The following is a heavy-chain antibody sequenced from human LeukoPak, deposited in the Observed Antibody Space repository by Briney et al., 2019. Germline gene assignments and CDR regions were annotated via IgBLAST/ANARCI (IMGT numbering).Heavy chain of an antibody. D-gene: IGHD3-22*01. V-gene: IGHV4-30-4*01. Sequence: PSETLSLTCTVSGGSISSGDYYWSWIRQPPGKGLEWIGYIYYSGSTYYNPSLKSRVTISVDTSKNQFSLKLSSVTAADTAVYYCARANPSGYYPFRYYYGMDVWGQGTTVTVSS. CDR2: IYYSGST. CDR1: GGSISSGDYY. CDR3: ARANPSGYYPFRYYYGMDV. J-gene: IGHJ6*02.